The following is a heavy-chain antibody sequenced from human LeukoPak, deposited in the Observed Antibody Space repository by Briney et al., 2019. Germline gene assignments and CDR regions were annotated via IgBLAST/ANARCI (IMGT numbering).Heavy chain of an antibody. V-gene: IGHV1-69*05. CDR3: ATEREGWGSYRPYYFDY. CDR1: RGTFSSYA. CDR2: IIPIFGTA. Sequence: SVKVSCKASRGTFSSYAISWVRQAPGQGLEWMGGIIPIFGTANYAQKFQGRVTITTDESTSTAYMELSSLRSEDTAVYYCATEREGWGSYRPYYFDYWGQGTLVTVST. D-gene: IGHD3-16*02. J-gene: IGHJ4*02.